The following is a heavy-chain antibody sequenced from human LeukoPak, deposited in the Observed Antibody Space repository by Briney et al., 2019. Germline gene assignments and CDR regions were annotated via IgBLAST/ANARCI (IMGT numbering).Heavy chain of an antibody. D-gene: IGHD1-1*01. CDR3: ARDHRERNQGYYYYYYMDV. V-gene: IGHV3-11*01. J-gene: IGHJ6*03. CDR2: ISSSGKSI. Sequence: GGSLRLSCAASGFTFRDYYMNWIRQAPGKGLEWVSYISSSGKSIYYTDSVKGRFTISRDNTKNSLHLQMNSLRAEDTAVYYCARDHRERNQGYYYYYYMDVWGKGTTVTISS. CDR1: GFTFRDYY.